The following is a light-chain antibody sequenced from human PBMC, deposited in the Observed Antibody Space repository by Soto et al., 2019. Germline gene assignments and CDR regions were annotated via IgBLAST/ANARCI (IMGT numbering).Light chain of an antibody. CDR1: LRISKY. Sequence: DIQVIQSPSSLSASVGDRVTITCRASLRISKYLNWYQQKPGKAPKLLIYGASTLQSGVPSRFSGTGSGTDFTLIISSLQPKDSATYYCQQSHSTPLTFGGGTKLEI. CDR3: QQSHSTPLT. CDR2: GAS. J-gene: IGKJ4*01. V-gene: IGKV1-39*01.